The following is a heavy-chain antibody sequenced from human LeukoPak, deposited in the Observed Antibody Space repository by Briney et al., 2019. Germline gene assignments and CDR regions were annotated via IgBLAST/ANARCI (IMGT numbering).Heavy chain of an antibody. V-gene: IGHV3-23*01. D-gene: IGHD3-22*01. CDR2: ISGSAYTT. CDR1: GFTFSSYA. Sequence: GGSLRLSCAVSGFTFSSYAMSWVRQAPGKGLEWVSVISGSAYTTHYADSVKGRFTISRDNSNSTLYLQMNSLRAEDTAAYYCATDYYDSSGAYTVDYWGRGTLVSVSS. J-gene: IGHJ4*02. CDR3: ATDYYDSSGAYTVDY.